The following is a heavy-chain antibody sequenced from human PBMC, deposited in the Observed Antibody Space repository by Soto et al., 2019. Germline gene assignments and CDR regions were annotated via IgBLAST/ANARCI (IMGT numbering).Heavy chain of an antibody. Sequence: WASVKVSCKASGYTFNGNYIHWVRQAPGQGLEWMGWINPDSGGTNSAQNFQGRVTMTRDTSVTTAYMVLGRLRSDDTAVYYCARDPRPPSGWLGFWEYGMDVWGQGTTVTVSS. V-gene: IGHV1-2*02. D-gene: IGHD3-3*01. CDR2: INPDSGGT. CDR3: ARDPRPPSGWLGFWEYGMDV. J-gene: IGHJ6*02. CDR1: GYTFNGNY.